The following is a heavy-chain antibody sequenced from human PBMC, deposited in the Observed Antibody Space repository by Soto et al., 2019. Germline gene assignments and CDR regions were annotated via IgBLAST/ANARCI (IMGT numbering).Heavy chain of an antibody. V-gene: IGHV3-11*06. D-gene: IGHD6-13*01. CDR1: GFTFSDYY. CDR2: ISSSSSYT. Sequence: GGSLRLSCAASGFTFSDYYMSWIRQAPGKGLEWVSYISSSSSYTNYADSVKGRFTISRDNAKNSLYLQMNSLRAEDTAVYYCARGKYSSSSGYIWGQGTMVTVSS. J-gene: IGHJ3*02. CDR3: ARGKYSSSSGYI.